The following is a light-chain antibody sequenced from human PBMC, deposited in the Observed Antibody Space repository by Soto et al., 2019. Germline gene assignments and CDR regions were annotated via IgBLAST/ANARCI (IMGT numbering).Light chain of an antibody. J-gene: IGKJ2*03. Sequence: EIVLTQSPGTLSLYPGERATLSCRASQSVSSSYLAWYQQKPGQAPRLLIYGVSSRATGIPDRFSGSGSWTDFTLTISRLEPEDFAVYYCQQYGNSPLYSFGQGTKLEIK. CDR2: GVS. CDR1: QSVSSSY. V-gene: IGKV3-20*01. CDR3: QQYGNSPLYS.